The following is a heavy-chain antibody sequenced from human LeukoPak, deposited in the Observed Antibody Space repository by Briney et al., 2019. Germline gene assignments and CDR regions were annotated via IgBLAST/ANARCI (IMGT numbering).Heavy chain of an antibody. J-gene: IGHJ4*02. D-gene: IGHD5-24*01. CDR1: GGSFSGYY. V-gene: IGHV4-34*01. CDR2: INHSGST. Sequence: PSETLSLTCAVYGGSFSGYYWSWIRQPPGKGLEWIGEINHSGSTNYNPSLKSRVTISVDTSKNQFSLKLSSVTAADTAVYYCARGGRYGYNLYMGDFDYWGQGTLVTVSS. CDR3: ARGGRYGYNLYMGDFDY.